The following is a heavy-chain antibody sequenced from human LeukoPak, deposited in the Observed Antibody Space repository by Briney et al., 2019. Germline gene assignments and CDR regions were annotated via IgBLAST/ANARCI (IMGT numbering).Heavy chain of an antibody. Sequence: ASVKVSCKASGYTFTGYYMHWVRQAPGQGLEWMGWINPNSGGTNYAQKFQGRVVMTRDTSISTAYMELSRLRSDDTAVYYCARVPHYYDSSGAGMDVWGQGTPVTVSS. CDR2: INPNSGGT. CDR1: GYTFTGYY. V-gene: IGHV1-2*02. CDR3: ARVPHYYDSSGAGMDV. D-gene: IGHD3-22*01. J-gene: IGHJ6*01.